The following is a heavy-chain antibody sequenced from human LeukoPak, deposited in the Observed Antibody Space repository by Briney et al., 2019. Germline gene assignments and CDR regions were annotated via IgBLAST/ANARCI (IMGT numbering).Heavy chain of an antibody. Sequence: SQTLSLTCAVYGGSFSGYYWSWIRQPPGKGLEWIGEINHSGSTNYNPSLKSRVTISVDTSKNQFSLKLSSVTAADTAVYYCARGYSYGSRFRYWDQGTLVTVSS. CDR2: INHSGST. V-gene: IGHV4-34*01. D-gene: IGHD5-18*01. J-gene: IGHJ4*02. CDR1: GGSFSGYY. CDR3: ARGYSYGSRFRY.